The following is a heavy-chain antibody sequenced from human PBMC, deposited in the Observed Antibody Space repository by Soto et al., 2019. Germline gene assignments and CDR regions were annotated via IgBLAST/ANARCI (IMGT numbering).Heavy chain of an antibody. Sequence: QVPLVQSEGELRQPGASVTVSCRASGYTFTSYGIIWVRQAPGQGLEWMGYISPNSGATTYAQNLQGRLTLTTDTSTSTAYMELRSLSPADTAIYYCVREMWTRSGPPNFFDYWGLGALVTLSS. J-gene: IGHJ4*02. CDR3: VREMWTRSGPPNFFDY. V-gene: IGHV1-18*01. CDR2: ISPNSGAT. D-gene: IGHD6-25*01. CDR1: GYTFTSYG.